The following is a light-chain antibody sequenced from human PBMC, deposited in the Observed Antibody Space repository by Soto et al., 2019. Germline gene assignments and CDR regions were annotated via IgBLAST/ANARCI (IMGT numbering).Light chain of an antibody. V-gene: IGKV3-20*01. CDR2: GAS. Sequence: EIVMTQSPATLSVSPGERATLSCRASQSVSTNLAWYQQKPGQAPRLLIFGASSRATGIPDRFSGSWSGTDCTLTISRLEPEDVAVYFCQQYAYSPLTLGGGTKVDI. CDR3: QQYAYSPLT. CDR1: QSVSTN. J-gene: IGKJ4*01.